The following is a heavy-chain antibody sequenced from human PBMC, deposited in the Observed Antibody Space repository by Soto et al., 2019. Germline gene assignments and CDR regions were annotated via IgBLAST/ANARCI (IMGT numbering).Heavy chain of an antibody. D-gene: IGHD2-2*01. CDR2: LSGSGGST. CDR1: GFTFSNYA. J-gene: IGHJ5*02. V-gene: IGHV3-23*01. CDR3: AKDTVPVATPWFDP. Sequence: EVQLLESGGGLVQPGGSLSLSCAASGFTFSNYAMSWVRQAPGKGLEWVSTLSGSGGSTYYADSVKGRFTISRDNSKNALYLPMNSLRAEETAVYYCAKDTVPVATPWFDPWGQGTLVTVSS.